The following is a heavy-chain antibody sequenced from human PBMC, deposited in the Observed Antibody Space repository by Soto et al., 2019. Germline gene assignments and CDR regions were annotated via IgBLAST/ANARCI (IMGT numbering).Heavy chain of an antibody. CDR3: ARVRFGYIDY. Sequence: PSETLSLTCTVSGGSISSSSYYWGWIRQPPGKGLEWIGSIYYSGSTYYNPSLKSRVTISADTSKNQFSLKLSSVTAADTAVYYCARVRFGYIDYWGQGTLVTVSS. J-gene: IGHJ4*02. CDR2: IYYSGST. CDR1: GGSISSSSYY. D-gene: IGHD3-16*01. V-gene: IGHV4-39*01.